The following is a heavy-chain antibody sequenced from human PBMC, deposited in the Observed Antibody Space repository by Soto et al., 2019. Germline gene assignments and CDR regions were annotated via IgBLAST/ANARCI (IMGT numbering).Heavy chain of an antibody. J-gene: IGHJ4*02. Sequence: SETLSLTCTVSGGSISSYYWSWIRQPPGKGLEWIGYIYYSGSTNYNPSLKSRVTISVDTSKNQFSLKLSSVTAADTAVYYCARGYCSSTSCRTVAGDVYYFDYWGQGTLVTVSS. D-gene: IGHD2-2*01. CDR3: ARGYCSSTSCRTVAGDVYYFDY. CDR1: GGSISSYY. CDR2: IYYSGST. V-gene: IGHV4-59*08.